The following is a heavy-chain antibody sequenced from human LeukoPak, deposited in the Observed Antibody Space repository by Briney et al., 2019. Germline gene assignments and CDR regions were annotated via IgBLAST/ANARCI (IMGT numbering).Heavy chain of an antibody. D-gene: IGHD3-10*01. Sequence: PGRSLRLSCAASGYSLSNYGMHWVRQAPGKGLEWVAVISYDGSNNYYADSVKGRFTISRDNSKNTLYLQMNSLRAEDTAVYNCAKDDGSGSYYIYYGMDVWGQGTTVTVSS. CDR2: ISYDGSNN. V-gene: IGHV3-30*18. J-gene: IGHJ6*02. CDR1: GYSLSNYG. CDR3: AKDDGSGSYYIYYGMDV.